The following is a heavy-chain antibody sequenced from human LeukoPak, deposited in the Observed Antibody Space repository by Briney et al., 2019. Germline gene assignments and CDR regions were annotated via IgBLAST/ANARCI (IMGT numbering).Heavy chain of an antibody. J-gene: IGHJ3*02. CDR3: AATTVTTGSYAFDI. Sequence: SETLSLTCTVPGGSISSRSNYWGWIRQPPGKGLEWIGSISYSGSTYYNPSLKSRITMSVDTSKNLFSLRLNSVTAADTAVYYCAATTVTTGSYAFDIWGQGTMVTVSS. D-gene: IGHD4-17*01. CDR1: GGSISSRSNY. CDR2: ISYSGST. V-gene: IGHV4-39*01.